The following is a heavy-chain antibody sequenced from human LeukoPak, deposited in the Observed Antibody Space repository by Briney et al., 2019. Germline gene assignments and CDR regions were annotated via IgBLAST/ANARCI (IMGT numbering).Heavy chain of an antibody. V-gene: IGHV4-38-2*01. Sequence: NPSEPLSLTCAVSGYSISSDNYWVWIRHPPGQGLEWTGGIYHSGSTYCNPSLKSRVTMSVDTSKNQFSLKLSSVTAADTAVYYCARAPRDSSSSNYMRRFDYWGQGTLVTVSS. CDR2: IYHSGST. D-gene: IGHD3-22*01. CDR1: GYSISSDNY. CDR3: ARAPRDSSSSNYMRRFDY. J-gene: IGHJ4*02.